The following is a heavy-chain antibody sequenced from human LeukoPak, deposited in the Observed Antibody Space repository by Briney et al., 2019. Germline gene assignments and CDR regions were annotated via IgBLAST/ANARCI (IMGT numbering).Heavy chain of an antibody. Sequence: GESLRISCKGSGYSFTSYWISWVRQMPGKGLEWMGRIDPSDSYTNYSPSFQGHVTISADKSICTAYLQWSSLKASDTAMYYCARRQWLANYRNWYFDLWGRGTLVTVSS. CDR3: ARRQWLANYRNWYFDL. D-gene: IGHD6-19*01. CDR1: GYSFTSYW. CDR2: IDPSDSYT. V-gene: IGHV5-10-1*01. J-gene: IGHJ2*01.